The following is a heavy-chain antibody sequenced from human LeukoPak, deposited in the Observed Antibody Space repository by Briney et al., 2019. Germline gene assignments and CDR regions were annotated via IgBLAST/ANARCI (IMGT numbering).Heavy chain of an antibody. CDR2: IYYSGSI. CDR3: AREADMIFGVPTGVDP. D-gene: IGHD3/OR15-3a*01. Sequence: PSETLSLTCSVSGGSISSYYWSWIRQPPGKGLEWIAYIYYSGSIDHNPSLKSRVTISVDTSKNQFSLKLSSVTAADTAVYYCAREADMIFGVPTGVDPWGQGTLVTVSS. V-gene: IGHV4-59*01. J-gene: IGHJ5*02. CDR1: GGSISSYY.